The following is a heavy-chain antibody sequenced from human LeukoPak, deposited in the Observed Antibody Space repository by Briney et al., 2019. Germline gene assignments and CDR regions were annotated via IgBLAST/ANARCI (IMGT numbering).Heavy chain of an antibody. J-gene: IGHJ4*02. CDR1: GGSISSGDYY. Sequence: SQTLSLTCTVSGGSISSGDYYWSWLRQPPGQGLEWIGYIYYSGSTYYNPSLKSRVTISVDTSKNQFSLKLSSVTAADTAVYYCARDRGPTASGKYWGQGTLVTVSS. CDR2: IYYSGST. CDR3: ARDRGPTASGKY. D-gene: IGHD4-17*01. V-gene: IGHV4-30-4*08.